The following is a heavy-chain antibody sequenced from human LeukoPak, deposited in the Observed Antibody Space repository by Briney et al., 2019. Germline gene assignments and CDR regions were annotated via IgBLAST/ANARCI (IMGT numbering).Heavy chain of an antibody. V-gene: IGHV3-64*01. J-gene: IGHJ6*04. D-gene: IGHD6-19*01. CDR1: GFTFSSYA. CDR3: ARGSSGRNSAMDV. Sequence: GGSLRLSCAASGFTFSSYAMHWVRQAPGKGLEYVSAISSNGGSTYYANSVKGRFTISRDNSKNTLYLQMGSLRAEDMAVYYCARGSSGRNSAMDVWGKGTTVTISS. CDR2: ISSNGGST.